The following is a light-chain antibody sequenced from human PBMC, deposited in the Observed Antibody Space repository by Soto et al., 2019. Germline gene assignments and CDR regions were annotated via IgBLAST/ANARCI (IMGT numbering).Light chain of an antibody. V-gene: IGLV1-44*01. Sequence: QSVLPQPPSASGTPAQRVTISCTGASSNIGSNAVNWYQQLPGAAPQLLIYTNNQRPSGVPDRFSGSKSGTSASLAITGLQSDDEATYHCAAWDDSLNALVFGGGTKVTVL. CDR3: AAWDDSLNALV. CDR1: SSNIGSNA. J-gene: IGLJ3*02. CDR2: TNN.